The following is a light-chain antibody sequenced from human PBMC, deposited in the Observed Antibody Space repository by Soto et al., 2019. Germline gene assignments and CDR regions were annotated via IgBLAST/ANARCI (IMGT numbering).Light chain of an antibody. CDR3: QHYVTSLTT. J-gene: IGKJ1*01. CDR2: GAS. Sequence: EIVLTQSPVTLSLSPGERATLSCVASQSVTSNYLAWYQQKPGQAPRLLIFGASIRVKGIPDRFIGSGSGTDFTLTISRLEPEDFAVYYCQHYVTSLTTFGQGTKVDIK. V-gene: IGKV3-20*01. CDR1: QSVTSNY.